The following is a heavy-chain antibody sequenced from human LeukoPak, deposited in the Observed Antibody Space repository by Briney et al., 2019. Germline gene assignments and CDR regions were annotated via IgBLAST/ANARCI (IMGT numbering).Heavy chain of an antibody. J-gene: IGHJ6*03. CDR1: GFTFDRFT. CDR3: ARGIAVAGGYYYMDV. D-gene: IGHD6-19*01. CDR2: INRRSHT. Sequence: GGSLRLSCAASGFTFDRFTIHWVRQTPGKGLEWVSLINRRSHTFYADSVKGRFTISRDNAKNSLYLQMNSLRAEDTAVYYCARGIAVAGGYYYMDVWGKGTTVTVSS. V-gene: IGHV3-21*01.